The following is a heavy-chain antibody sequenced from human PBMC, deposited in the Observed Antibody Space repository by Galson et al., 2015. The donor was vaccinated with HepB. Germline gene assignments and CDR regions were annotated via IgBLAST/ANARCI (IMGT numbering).Heavy chain of an antibody. Sequence: SETLSLTCTVSGGSISSYYWSWIRQPPGKGLEWIGYIYYSGSTNYNPSLKSRVTISVDTSKNQFSLKLSSVTAADTAVYYCARGSLGSGYYSFDYWGQGTLVTVSS. D-gene: IGHD3-3*01. V-gene: IGHV4-59*12. J-gene: IGHJ4*02. CDR1: GGSISSYY. CDR3: ARGSLGSGYYSFDY. CDR2: IYYSGST.